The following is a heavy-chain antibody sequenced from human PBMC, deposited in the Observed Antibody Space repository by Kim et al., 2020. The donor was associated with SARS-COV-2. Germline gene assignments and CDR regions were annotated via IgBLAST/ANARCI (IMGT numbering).Heavy chain of an antibody. J-gene: IGHJ6*02. CDR2: ISWNSGSI. D-gene: IGHD3-3*01. CDR3: AKDTATGPGVVYYYYGMDA. V-gene: IGHV3-9*01. CDR1: GFTFDDYA. Sequence: GGSLRLSCAASGFTFDDYAMHWVRQAPGKGLEWVSGISWNSGSIGYADSVKGRFTISRDDAKNSLYLQMNSLGAEDTALYYCAKDTATGPGVVYYYYGMDAWGQGPPVTV.